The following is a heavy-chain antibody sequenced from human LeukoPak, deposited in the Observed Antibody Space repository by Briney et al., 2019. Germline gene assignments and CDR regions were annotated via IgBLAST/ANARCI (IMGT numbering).Heavy chain of an antibody. V-gene: IGHV3-23*01. CDR3: AKAFLFQQLVDLAFDY. Sequence: GGSLRLSCAASGFAFSSYGMSWVRQAPGKGLEWVSAISGSGGSTYYADSVKGRFTISRDNSKNTLYLQMNSLRAEDTAVYYCAKAFLFQQLVDLAFDYWGQGTLVTVSS. CDR2: ISGSGGST. J-gene: IGHJ4*02. CDR1: GFAFSSYG. D-gene: IGHD6-13*01.